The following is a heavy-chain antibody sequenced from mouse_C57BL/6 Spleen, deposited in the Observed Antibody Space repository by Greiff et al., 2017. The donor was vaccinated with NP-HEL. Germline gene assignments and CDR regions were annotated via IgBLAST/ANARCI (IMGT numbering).Heavy chain of an antibody. D-gene: IGHD1-1*01. CDR2: IDPSDSYT. Sequence: VQLQQSGAELVKPGASVKLSCKASGYTFTSYWMQWVKQRPGQGLEWIGEIDPSDSYTNYNQKFKGKATLTVDTSSSTAYMQLSSLTSEDSAVYYWARPLLRGDFDYWGQGTTLTVSS. CDR3: ARPLLRGDFDY. V-gene: IGHV1-50*01. CDR1: GYTFTSYW. J-gene: IGHJ2*01.